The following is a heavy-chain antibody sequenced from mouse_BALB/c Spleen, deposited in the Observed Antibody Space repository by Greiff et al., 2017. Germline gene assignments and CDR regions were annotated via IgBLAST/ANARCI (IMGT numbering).Heavy chain of an antibody. Sequence: EVKLVESGGGLVQPKGSLKLSCAASGFTFNTYAMNWVRQAPGKGLEWVARIRSKSNNYATYYADSVKDRFTISRDDSQSMLYLQMNNLKTEDTAMYYCVSTTVTPYWGQGTLVTVSA. V-gene: IGHV10-1*02. J-gene: IGHJ3*01. CDR1: GFTFNTYA. CDR3: VSTTVTPY. D-gene: IGHD2-13*01. CDR2: IRSKSNNYAT.